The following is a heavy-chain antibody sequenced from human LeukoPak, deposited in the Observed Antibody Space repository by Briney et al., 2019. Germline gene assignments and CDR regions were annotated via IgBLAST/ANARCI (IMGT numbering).Heavy chain of an antibody. V-gene: IGHV3-21*01. J-gene: IGHJ5*02. Sequence: GGSLRLACAASGFSFSSYSMNWVRQDPGKGPEWVSFISSGGMSTDYAASVQGRFTISRDNSEDSLFLQLNSLRADDTAVYYCARAGGSSTFNWFDRWGQGTLVTVSS. CDR3: ARAGGSSTFNWFDR. CDR1: GFSFSSYS. CDR2: ISSGGMST. D-gene: IGHD2-15*01.